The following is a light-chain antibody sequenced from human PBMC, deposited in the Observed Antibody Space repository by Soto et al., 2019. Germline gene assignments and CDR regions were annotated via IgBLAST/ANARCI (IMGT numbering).Light chain of an antibody. CDR2: ENN. J-gene: IGLJ1*01. Sequence: NFMLTQPHSVSESPGKTLSISCTRSSGSIANNYVQWYQQRPGSAPTTVIYENNQRLSGVPDRFSGSKSGNTASLTVSGLQAEDEADYYCLSYAGNHIYVFGSGTKVTVL. CDR3: LSYAGNHIYV. CDR1: SGSIANNY. V-gene: IGLV6-57*04.